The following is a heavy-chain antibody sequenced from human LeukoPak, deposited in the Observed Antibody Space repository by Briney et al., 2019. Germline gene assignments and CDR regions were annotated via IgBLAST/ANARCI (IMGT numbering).Heavy chain of an antibody. CDR3: ARGIAAACKRRDPTDY. Sequence: GASVKVSCKASGGTFSSYAISWVRQAPGQGLEWMGRIIPILGTANYAQKFQGRVTITADKSTSTAYMELSSLRSEDTAVYYCARGIAAACKRRDPTDYWGQGTLVTVSS. D-gene: IGHD6-13*01. CDR1: GGTFSSYA. CDR2: IIPILGTA. V-gene: IGHV1-69*04. J-gene: IGHJ4*02.